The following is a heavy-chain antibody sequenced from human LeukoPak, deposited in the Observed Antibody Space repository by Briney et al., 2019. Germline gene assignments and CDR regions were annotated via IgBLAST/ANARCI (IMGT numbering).Heavy chain of an antibody. V-gene: IGHV4-34*01. J-gene: IGHJ6*02. CDR3: AIVTDPYYYGMDV. CDR1: GGSFSGYY. D-gene: IGHD2-21*02. CDR2: INHSGST. Sequence: SETLSLTCAVYGGSFSGYYWSWIRQPPGKGLEWIGEINHSGSTNYNPSLKSRVTISVDTSKNQFSLKLSSVTAADTAVYYCAIVTDPYYYGMDVWGQGTTVTVSS.